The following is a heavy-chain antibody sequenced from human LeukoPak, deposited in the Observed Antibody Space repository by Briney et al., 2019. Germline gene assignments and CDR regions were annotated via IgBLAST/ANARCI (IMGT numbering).Heavy chain of an antibody. V-gene: IGHV1-46*01. CDR3: AREMYYDSSGYYLGGSFDI. CDR1: GYTFTSYY. J-gene: IGHJ3*02. Sequence: ASVKVSCKASGYTFTSYYMHWVRQAPGQGLEWMGIINPSGGSTRYAQKFQGRVTMTRDMSTSTVYMELSSLRSEDTAVYYCAREMYYDSSGYYLGGSFDIWGQGTMVTVSS. D-gene: IGHD3-22*01. CDR2: INPSGGST.